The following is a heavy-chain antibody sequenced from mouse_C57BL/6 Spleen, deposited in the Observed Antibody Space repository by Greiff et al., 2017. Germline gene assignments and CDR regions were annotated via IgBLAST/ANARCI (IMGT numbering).Heavy chain of an antibody. CDR2: INYDGSST. J-gene: IGHJ1*03. Sequence: EVKLVESEGGLVQPGSSMKLSCTASGFTFSDYYMAWVRQVPEKGLEWVANINYDGSSTYYLDSLKSRFIISRDNAKNILYLQMSSLKSEDTATYYCARDYYSDWYFDVWGTGTTVTVSS. D-gene: IGHD1-1*01. CDR3: ARDYYSDWYFDV. V-gene: IGHV5-16*01. CDR1: GFTFSDYY.